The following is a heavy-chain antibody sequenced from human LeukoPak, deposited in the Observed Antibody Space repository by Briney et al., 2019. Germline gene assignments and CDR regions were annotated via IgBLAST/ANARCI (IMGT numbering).Heavy chain of an antibody. V-gene: IGHV3-23*01. Sequence: GGSLRLSCAASGFSFSNSAMSWVRQAPGKGLEWVSLIIASSGSTFYADSVKGRFTISRDNSKNTLYLQMNSLRAEDTAVYYCAKGAYDYIEMGYFDYWGQGTLVTVSS. CDR2: IIASSGST. J-gene: IGHJ4*02. CDR3: AKGAYDYIEMGYFDY. CDR1: GFSFSNSA. D-gene: IGHD5-12*01.